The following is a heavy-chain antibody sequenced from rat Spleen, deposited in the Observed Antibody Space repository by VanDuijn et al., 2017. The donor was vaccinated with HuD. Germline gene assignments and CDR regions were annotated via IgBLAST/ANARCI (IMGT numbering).Heavy chain of an antibody. CDR2: MWSDGDT. CDR1: GFSLISHS. J-gene: IGHJ2*01. V-gene: IGHV2-32*01. CDR3: AREYYTDGYFDY. D-gene: IGHD1-1*01. Sequence: QVQLKESGPGLVQPSQTLSLTCTVSGFSLISHSVHWVRQPPGKGLEWMGVMWSDGDTSYNSALKSRLSISRDTSKNQVFLKMNRLQSEATTTYYCAREYYTDGYFDYWGQGVMVTVSS.